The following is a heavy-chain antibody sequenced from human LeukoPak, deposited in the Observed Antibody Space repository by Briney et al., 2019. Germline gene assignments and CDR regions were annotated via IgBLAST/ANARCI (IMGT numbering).Heavy chain of an antibody. J-gene: IGHJ4*02. V-gene: IGHV1-8*03. D-gene: IGHD5-12*01. CDR1: GYTFTSYD. CDR3: ARGLYSGYASGY. CDR2: MNPNSGNT. Sequence: ASVKVSCYASGYTFTSYDINWVRQATGQGLEWMGWMNPNSGNTGYAQKFQGRVTITRNTSISTAYMELSSLRSEDTAVYYCARGLYSGYASGYWGQGTLVTVSS.